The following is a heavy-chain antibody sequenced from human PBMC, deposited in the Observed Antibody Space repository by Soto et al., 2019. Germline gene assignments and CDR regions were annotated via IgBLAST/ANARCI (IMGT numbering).Heavy chain of an antibody. CDR1: GGTFSSYA. CDR2: IIPIFGTA. Sequence: QVQLVQSGAEVKKPGSSVKVSCKASGGTFSSYAISWVRQAPGQGLEWMGGIIPIFGTANYAQKFQGRVTITADESTSTAYMERSSLRSEDTAVYYCARGDGYCSGGSCYLDYFQHWGQGTLVTVSS. J-gene: IGHJ1*01. D-gene: IGHD2-15*01. CDR3: ARGDGYCSGGSCYLDYFQH. V-gene: IGHV1-69*12.